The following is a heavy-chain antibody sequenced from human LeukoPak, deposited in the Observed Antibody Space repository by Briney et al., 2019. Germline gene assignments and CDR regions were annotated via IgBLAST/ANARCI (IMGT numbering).Heavy chain of an antibody. CDR1: GYTFTSYD. J-gene: IGHJ5*02. V-gene: IGHV1-8*01. Sequence: ASVKVSCKASGYTFTSYDINWVRQATGQGLEWMGWMNPNSGNTGYAQKFQGRVTMTRDTSISTAYMELSSLRSEDTAVYYCTRMSYYDSSGDNWFDPWGQGTLVTVSS. CDR3: TRMSYYDSSGDNWFDP. CDR2: MNPNSGNT. D-gene: IGHD3-22*01.